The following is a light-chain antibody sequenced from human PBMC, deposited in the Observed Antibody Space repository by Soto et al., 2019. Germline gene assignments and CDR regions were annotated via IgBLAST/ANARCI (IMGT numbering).Light chain of an antibody. V-gene: IGLV2-8*01. CDR2: EVS. Sequence: QAVVTQPPSASGSPGQSVTLSCTGTSSDVGGYNYVSWYQQHPGKAPKLMIYEVSKRPSGVPDRFSGSKSGNTASLTVSGLQAEDEADYYCSSYAGSNNRVFGTGTKLTVL. CDR3: SSYAGSNNRV. J-gene: IGLJ1*01. CDR1: SSDVGGYNY.